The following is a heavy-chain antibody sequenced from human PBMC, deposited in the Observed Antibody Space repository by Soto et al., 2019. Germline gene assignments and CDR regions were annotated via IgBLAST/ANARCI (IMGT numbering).Heavy chain of an antibody. Sequence: QVQLVQSGAEVKKPGSSVKVSCKASGGTFSSYAISWVRQAPGQGLEWMGGIIPIFGTANYAQKFQGRVTITADESTSTAYMERSSLRSEDTAMYYCARVRPGGQLLFLPPPGWFDPWGQGTLVTVSS. V-gene: IGHV1-69*01. CDR1: GGTFSSYA. D-gene: IGHD2-2*01. CDR3: ARVRPGGQLLFLPPPGWFDP. CDR2: IIPIFGTA. J-gene: IGHJ5*02.